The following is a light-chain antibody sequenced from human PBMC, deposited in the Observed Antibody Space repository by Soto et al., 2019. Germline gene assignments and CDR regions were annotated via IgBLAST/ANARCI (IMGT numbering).Light chain of an antibody. V-gene: IGKV1-27*01. Sequence: DVQMTQAPSSLSASVGDRVTITCRASQGISNYLAWYQQKPGKVPKLLIYAASILQSGVPSRFSGSGSGTDFTLTIRSMQPEEVATYSCQKYNRAPRTFGGGTKVEIK. J-gene: IGKJ4*01. CDR3: QKYNRAPRT. CDR1: QGISNY. CDR2: AAS.